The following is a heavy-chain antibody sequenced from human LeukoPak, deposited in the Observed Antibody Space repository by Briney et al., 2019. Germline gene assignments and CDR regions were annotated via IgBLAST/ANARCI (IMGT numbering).Heavy chain of an antibody. CDR1: GFHFDDYG. V-gene: IGHV3-20*01. J-gene: IGHJ4*02. D-gene: IGHD6-6*01. CDR2: INWNGGST. CDR3: ARNLYSSSFDY. Sequence: RSGGSLRLSCAASGFHFDDYGMSWVRQAPGKGLEWVSGINWNGGSTGYADSVKGRFTISRDNAKNSLYLQMNSLRAEDTALYHCARNLYSSSFDYWGQGTLVTVSS.